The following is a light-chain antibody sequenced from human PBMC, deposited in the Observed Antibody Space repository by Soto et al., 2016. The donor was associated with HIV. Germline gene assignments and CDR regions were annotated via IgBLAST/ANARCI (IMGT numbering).Light chain of an antibody. CDR3: QVWDSNTDHYV. CDR2: DDS. CDR1: TIRSKS. V-gene: IGLV3-21*03. Sequence: SYVLTQAPSVSVAPGKTATITCGGSTIRSKSVHWYRQKPGQAPVLVVYDDSDRPSGIPERFSGSNSGNTATLTISRVEAGDEADYYCQVWDSNTDHYVFGPGTRITVL. J-gene: IGLJ1*01.